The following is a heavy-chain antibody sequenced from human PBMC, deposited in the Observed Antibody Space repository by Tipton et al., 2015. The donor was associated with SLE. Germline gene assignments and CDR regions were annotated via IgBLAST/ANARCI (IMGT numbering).Heavy chain of an antibody. J-gene: IGHJ4*02. CDR2: INPNSGAT. V-gene: IGHV1-2*06. CDR1: QYTYTGYY. Sequence: QVQLVQSGAEVKKPGASVTVSCKASQYTYTGYYMHWVRRAPRQGLEWMGRINPNSGATDYAQKFQGRVTVTWDTSTSTAYMHLSSLRSDDTAVYYCTTGNAVIFDNWGQGTLIIVSS. CDR3: TTGNAVIFDN. D-gene: IGHD1-1*01.